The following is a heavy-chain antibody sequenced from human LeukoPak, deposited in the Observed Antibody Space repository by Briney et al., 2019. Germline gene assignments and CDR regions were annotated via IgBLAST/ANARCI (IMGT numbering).Heavy chain of an antibody. CDR3: ARASGYYYFDFDY. J-gene: IGHJ4*02. CDR1: GFTFSNYE. D-gene: IGHD3-22*01. V-gene: IGHV3-48*03. Sequence: GGSLRLSCAASGFTFSNYEMNWVRQAPGKGLEWVSYINSVSSTIFYADSVKGRFTISRDNAKNSLYLQMNSLRAEDTAVYYCARASGYYYFDFDYWGQGTLVTVSS. CDR2: INSVSSTI.